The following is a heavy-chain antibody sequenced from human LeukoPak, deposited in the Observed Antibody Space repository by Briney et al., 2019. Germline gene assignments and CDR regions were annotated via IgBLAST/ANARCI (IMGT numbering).Heavy chain of an antibody. Sequence: PGGSLRLSCAASGFTFSSSWMTWVRQAPGKGLEWVANIKEDGSEKYYVDSVKGRFTISRDNAKNSLYLQMSSLRAEDTAMYYFARDSGWFRFAYWGQGTLVTVSS. CDR2: IKEDGSEK. CDR1: GFTFSSSW. J-gene: IGHJ4*02. D-gene: IGHD6-13*01. V-gene: IGHV3-7*03. CDR3: ARDSGWFRFAY.